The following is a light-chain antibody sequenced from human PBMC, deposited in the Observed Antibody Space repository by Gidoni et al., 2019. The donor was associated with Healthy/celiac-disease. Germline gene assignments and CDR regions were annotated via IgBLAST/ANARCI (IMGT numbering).Light chain of an antibody. CDR3: QQYGSSLLT. V-gene: IGKV3-20*01. J-gene: IGKJ4*01. Sequence: ELVLTQSPGTLSLSPGERATLSCRASQSVSSSYLAWYQQKPGQAPRRLIYGASSRATGIPDRFSGSGSGTDFTLTISRLEPEDFAVYYCQQYGSSLLTFXGXTKVEIK. CDR2: GAS. CDR1: QSVSSSY.